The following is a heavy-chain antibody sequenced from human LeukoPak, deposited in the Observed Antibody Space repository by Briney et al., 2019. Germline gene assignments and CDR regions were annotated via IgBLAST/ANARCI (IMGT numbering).Heavy chain of an antibody. D-gene: IGHD6-13*01. CDR2: INHSGST. J-gene: IGHJ4*02. Sequence: SETLSLTCAVYGGSFSGYYWSWIRQPPGKGLEWIGEINHSGSTNYNPSLKSRVTISVDTSKNQFSLKLSSVTAADTAVYYCAILAAAGTMFDYWGQGTLVTVSS. CDR3: AILAAAGTMFDY. V-gene: IGHV4-34*01. CDR1: GGSFSGYY.